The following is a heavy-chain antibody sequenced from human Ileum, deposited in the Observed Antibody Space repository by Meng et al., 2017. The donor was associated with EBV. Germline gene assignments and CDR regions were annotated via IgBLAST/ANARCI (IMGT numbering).Heavy chain of an antibody. D-gene: IGHD4-17*01. CDR1: CGSIVSSYYI. CDR3: AMGPDYAKSGY. CDR2: ISNTDYT. V-gene: IGHV4-39*01. J-gene: IGHJ4*02. Sequence: LVQQGPAGGVLKPPGSLFLTSSDACGSIVSSYYISGLSHEPRERVVGLSQIISNTDYTYYTPSLKSRVTISADKSKNQFSLRLNCLTAADTAVYYCAMGPDYAKSGYWGQGTLVTVSS.